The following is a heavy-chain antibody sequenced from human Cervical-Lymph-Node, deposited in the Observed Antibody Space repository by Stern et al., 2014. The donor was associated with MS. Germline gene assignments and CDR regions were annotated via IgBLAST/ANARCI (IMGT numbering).Heavy chain of an antibody. D-gene: IGHD3-16*01. V-gene: IGHV3-30*01. J-gene: IGHJ4*02. Sequence: QVKLGQSGGGAVQPGKSLRLSCAASGFTFRNYAMHWVRQAPGKGLEWVAVISHDGNEKYYADSLRGRFTISRDNSRNTLYLQMNSLGADDTAVYYCAREGEKASTTAFDSWGQGTLVTVS. CDR3: AREGEKASTTAFDS. CDR1: GFTFRNYA. CDR2: ISHDGNEK.